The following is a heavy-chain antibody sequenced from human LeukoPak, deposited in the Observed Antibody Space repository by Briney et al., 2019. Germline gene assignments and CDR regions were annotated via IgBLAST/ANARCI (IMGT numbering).Heavy chain of an antibody. V-gene: IGHV3-49*03. D-gene: IGHD6-13*01. CDR3: TSLAAAGTLGY. CDR1: GFTFGDYA. Sequence: PGRSLRLSCTASGFTFGDYAMSWFRQAPGKGLEWVGFIRSKAYGGTTEYAASVKGRFTISRDDSKSIAYLQMNSLKTEDTAVYYCTSLAAAGTLGYWGQGTLVTVSS. CDR2: IRSKAYGGTT. J-gene: IGHJ4*02.